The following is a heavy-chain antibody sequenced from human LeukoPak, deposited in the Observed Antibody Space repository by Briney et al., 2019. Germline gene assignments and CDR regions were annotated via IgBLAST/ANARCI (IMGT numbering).Heavy chain of an antibody. Sequence: GASVKVSCMVSGYSLTELSMHWVRQAPGKGLEWMGGFDPEDGETIYAQKFKGRVTMTEDTSPDTAYMELGSMRSEDTAVYYCATAEYCSGGSCYSLDYWGQGTLVTVSS. CDR3: ATAEYCSGGSCYSLDY. J-gene: IGHJ4*02. CDR1: GYSLTELS. D-gene: IGHD2-15*01. V-gene: IGHV1-24*01. CDR2: FDPEDGET.